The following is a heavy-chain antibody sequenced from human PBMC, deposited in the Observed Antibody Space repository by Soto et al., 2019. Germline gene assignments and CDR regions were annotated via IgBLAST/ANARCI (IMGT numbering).Heavy chain of an antibody. V-gene: IGHV3-30*18. CDR1: GFTFSSYG. J-gene: IGHJ4*02. D-gene: IGHD3-22*01. CDR3: ANQIATGH. Sequence: QVQLVESGGGVVQPGRSLRLSCEASGFTFSSYGMHWVRQAPGKGLEWVAVISYDGNTKYYSDSVKGRFTISRDNSKNTPYLQLNSLRTEATAVYYCANQIATGHWGRGTLVTVSA. CDR2: ISYDGNTK.